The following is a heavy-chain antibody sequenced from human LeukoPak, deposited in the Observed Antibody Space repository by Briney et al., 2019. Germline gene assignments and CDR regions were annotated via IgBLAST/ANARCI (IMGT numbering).Heavy chain of an antibody. D-gene: IGHD3-3*01. V-gene: IGHV5-51*01. CDR1: GYSFTNFW. Sequence: GESLKISCKGSGYSFTNFWIGWVRQMPGKGLEWMGVISPGDSGIRYSPSFQGQVTISVDKSISTAYLQWSSLKASDSAMYYCARQGDKSVYYSFNYWGQGTLVSVSS. CDR3: ARQGDKSVYYSFNY. CDR2: ISPGDSGI. J-gene: IGHJ4*02.